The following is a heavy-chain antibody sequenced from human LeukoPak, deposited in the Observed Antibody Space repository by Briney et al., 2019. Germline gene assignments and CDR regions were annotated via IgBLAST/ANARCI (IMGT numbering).Heavy chain of an antibody. CDR2: ISYDGSNK. J-gene: IGHJ1*01. CDR1: GFTFSSYG. V-gene: IGHV3-30*18. D-gene: IGHD2-15*01. CDR3: AKDLFGYCSGGSCYYGHFQH. Sequence: GGSLRLSCVASGFTFSSYGMHWVRQAPGKGLEWVAVISYDGSNKYYADSVKGRFTISRDNSKNTLYLQMNSLRAEDTAVYYCAKDLFGYCSGGSCYYGHFQHWGQGTLVTVSS.